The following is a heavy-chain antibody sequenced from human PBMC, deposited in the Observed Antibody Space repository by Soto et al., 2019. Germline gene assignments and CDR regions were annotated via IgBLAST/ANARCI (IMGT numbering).Heavy chain of an antibody. CDR3: ARELGDCSGGSCYTRPDYYFDY. V-gene: IGHV1-69*13. CDR1: GGTFSSYA. Sequence: SVKVSCKASGGTFSSYAISWVRQAPGQGLEWMGGIIPIFGTANYAQKFQGRVTITADESTSTAYMELSSLRSEDTAVYYCARELGDCSGGSCYTRPDYYFDYRRQGTLVTVSS. J-gene: IGHJ4*02. CDR2: IIPIFGTA. D-gene: IGHD2-15*01.